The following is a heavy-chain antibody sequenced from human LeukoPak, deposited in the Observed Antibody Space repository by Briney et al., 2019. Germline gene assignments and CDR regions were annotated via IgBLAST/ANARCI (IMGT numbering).Heavy chain of an antibody. V-gene: IGHV3-30*02. CDR1: GFNFNNYV. CDR2: IRYDGSNK. D-gene: IGHD5-24*01. J-gene: IGHJ4*02. CDR3: AKTLPRAQTHEMGYYFDS. Sequence: PGGSLRLSCAASGFNFNNYVMHWVRQGPGKGLEWVAFIRYDGSNKYYVDSVKGRFTISRDNSKNTMYLQMNSLRTDDTSVYYCAKTLPRAQTHEMGYYFDSWGQGTLVTVSS.